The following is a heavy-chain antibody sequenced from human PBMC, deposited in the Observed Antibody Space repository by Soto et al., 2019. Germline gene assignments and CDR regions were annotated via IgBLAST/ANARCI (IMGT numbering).Heavy chain of an antibody. CDR1: GFPFDDYA. J-gene: IGHJ6*03. D-gene: IGHD3-3*01. CDR3: ARDGSIFGVVMDYYMDV. V-gene: IGHV3-9*01. CDR2: ISWNSGNI. Sequence: PGGSLRLSCAASGFPFDDYAMHWVRQAPGKGLEWVSGISWNSGNIGYADSVKGRSTISRDNSKNTLYLQMNSLRAEDTAVYYCARDGSIFGVVMDYYMDVWGKGTTVTVSS.